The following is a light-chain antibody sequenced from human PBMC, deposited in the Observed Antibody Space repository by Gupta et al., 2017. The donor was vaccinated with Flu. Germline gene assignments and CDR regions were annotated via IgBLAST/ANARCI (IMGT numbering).Light chain of an antibody. CDR1: QIINHW. V-gene: IGKV1-12*01. CDR2: AAS. J-gene: IGKJ2*03. CDR3: QQANSFPYS. Sequence: IQLTQSPSSLSASVGDGVNITCRASQIINHWLAWYQQKPGKAPTLLIYAASTVQSGVPSRFSATGSGADFTLTINGLQPEDFGTYYCQQANSFPYSFGQGTKLEIK.